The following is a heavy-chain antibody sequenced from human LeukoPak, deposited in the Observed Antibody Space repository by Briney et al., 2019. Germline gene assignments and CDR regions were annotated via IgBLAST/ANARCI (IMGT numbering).Heavy chain of an antibody. D-gene: IGHD2-2*01. J-gene: IGHJ3*02. CDR3: ARRTLGYCSSTSCSHDAFDI. CDR1: GFTFSSSW. Sequence: GGSLRLSCAGSGFTFSSSWMTWVRRAPGKGLEWVSYISSSSSTIYYADSVKGRFTISRDNAKNSLYLQMNSLRAEDTAVYYCARRTLGYCSSTSCSHDAFDIWGQGTMVTVSS. CDR2: ISSSSSTI. V-gene: IGHV3-48*01.